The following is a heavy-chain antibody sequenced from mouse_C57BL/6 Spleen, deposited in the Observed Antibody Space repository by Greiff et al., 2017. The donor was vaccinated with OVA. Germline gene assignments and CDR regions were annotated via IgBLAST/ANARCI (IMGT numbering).Heavy chain of an antibody. CDR1: GYTFTSYW. J-gene: IGHJ2*01. D-gene: IGHD1-1*01. CDR3: ARSRYYYCCLD. V-gene: IGHV1-69*01. CDR2: IDPSDSYT. Sequence: VQLQQPGAELVMPGASVKMSCKASGYTFTSYWMHWVKQRPGQGLEWIGEIDPSDSYTNYNQKFKGKSTLTVDKSSSTAYMQLSSLTSDDSAVYYCARSRYYYCCLDWGQGTTLTVSS.